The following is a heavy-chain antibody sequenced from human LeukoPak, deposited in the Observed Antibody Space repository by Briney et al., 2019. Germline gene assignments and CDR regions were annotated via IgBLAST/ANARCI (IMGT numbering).Heavy chain of an antibody. CDR2: ISGSGGSR. V-gene: IGHV3-23*01. D-gene: IGHD3-22*01. Sequence: TGGSLGLSCAASGFTFSSYAMSWVRQAPGKGLEWVSAISGSGGSRYYADSVKGRFTISRDNSKNTLYLQMNSLRAEDMAVYYCAKSPQTYDSSGYYGEYFQHWGQGTLVTVSS. CDR1: GFTFSSYA. J-gene: IGHJ1*01. CDR3: AKSPQTYDSSGYYGEYFQH.